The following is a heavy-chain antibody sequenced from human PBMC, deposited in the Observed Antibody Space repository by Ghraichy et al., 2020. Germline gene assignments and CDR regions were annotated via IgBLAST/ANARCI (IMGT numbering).Heavy chain of an antibody. V-gene: IGHV3-30-3*01. CDR1: GFTFSTYA. D-gene: IGHD6-19*01. Sequence: GGSLRLSCAASGFTFSTYAMHWVRQAPGKGLEWVAVISYHGSNKYYADSVKGRFTISRDNSKNTLFLQMNSLRAEDTAVYYCARDFGSSGWGDHFDYWGQGTLVTVSS. J-gene: IGHJ4*02. CDR2: ISYHGSNK. CDR3: ARDFGSSGWGDHFDY.